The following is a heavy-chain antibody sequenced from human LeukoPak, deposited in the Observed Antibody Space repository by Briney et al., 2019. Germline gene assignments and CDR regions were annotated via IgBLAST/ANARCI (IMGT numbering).Heavy chain of an antibody. Sequence: ASVKVSCKASGYTFTSYGITCVRHAPGQGLEWMGWISAYNGNTNYAQKFQGRVTMTTDTPTSTAYKELRSLICDDTAVYYCARVWFGESNYYYYGMDVWGQGATVTVSS. CDR2: ISAYNGNT. CDR1: GYTFTSYG. CDR3: ARVWFGESNYYYYGMDV. V-gene: IGHV1-18*01. J-gene: IGHJ6*02. D-gene: IGHD3-10*01.